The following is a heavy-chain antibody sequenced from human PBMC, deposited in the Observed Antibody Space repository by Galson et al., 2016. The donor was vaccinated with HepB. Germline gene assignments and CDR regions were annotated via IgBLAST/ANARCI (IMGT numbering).Heavy chain of an antibody. CDR2: IHESGTT. CDR3: ARGNIDFTMVMVVFTGASYYFDY. Sequence: TLSLTCAVYGGSFSGHYWSWIRQSPGKGLEWIGEIHESGTTNCNPSLKTRVTMSRDTSKNQVSLKLGSVTAADTAVYYCARGNIDFTMVMVVFTGASYYFDYWGRGVLVTVSS. V-gene: IGHV4-34*01. J-gene: IGHJ4*02. CDR1: GGSFSGHY. D-gene: IGHD3-22*01.